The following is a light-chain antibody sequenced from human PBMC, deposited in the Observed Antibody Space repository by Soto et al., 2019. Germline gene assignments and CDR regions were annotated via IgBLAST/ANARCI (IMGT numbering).Light chain of an antibody. J-gene: IGKJ4*01. Sequence: EIVMTQSPATLSVSPGERATLSCRASQSVSSNLAWYQEKPGQAPRLLIYGASTMPAGTPPRFSGSGSWTDFTPPISSLQSEDFAVYYCEQYNNWPLTFGGGTKVEIK. V-gene: IGKV3-15*01. CDR3: EQYNNWPLT. CDR1: QSVSSN. CDR2: GAS.